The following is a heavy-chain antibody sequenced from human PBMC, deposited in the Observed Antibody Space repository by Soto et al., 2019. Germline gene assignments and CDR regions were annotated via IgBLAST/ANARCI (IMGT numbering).Heavy chain of an antibody. CDR3: VRTAGGRVRGALDI. Sequence: QVHLEESGGGVVQPGTSLRLSCVASGFTFSSYEMHWVRQAPGKGLEWVAVIPNTENKKYYADSVKGRFTISRDNSQNTLFLQMDSLMSEDTAMYYCVRTAGGRVRGALDIWGQGTMVTVS. D-gene: IGHD6-13*01. CDR2: IPNTENKK. CDR1: GFTFSSYE. V-gene: IGHV3-30-3*01. J-gene: IGHJ3*02.